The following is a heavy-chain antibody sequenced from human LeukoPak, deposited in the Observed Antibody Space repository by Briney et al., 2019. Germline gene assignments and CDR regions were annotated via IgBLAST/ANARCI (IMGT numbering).Heavy chain of an antibody. V-gene: IGHV3-30*18. D-gene: IGHD6-19*01. J-gene: IGHJ4*02. CDR2: ITYDGSNK. CDR1: GFSFKDYN. CDR3: AKVRWDNSGWYYLDY. Sequence: GGSLRLSCAASGFSFKDYNMHWVRQAPGKGLEWVAVITYDGSNKYYTDSVKGRFTISRDNSKSTLYLQMNSLRAEDTAVYYCAKVRWDNSGWYYLDYWGQGTLVTVPS.